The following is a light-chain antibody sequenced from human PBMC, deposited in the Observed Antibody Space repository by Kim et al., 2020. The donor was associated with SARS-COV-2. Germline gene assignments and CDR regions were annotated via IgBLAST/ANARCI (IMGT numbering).Light chain of an antibody. Sequence: GATWTLACCYSSRSVSPGYYPSWYQQTPGQAPRTLIYSTNTRSSGVPDRFSGSILGNKAALTITGAQADDESDYYCVLYMGSGISVFGGGTQLTVL. J-gene: IGLJ3*02. V-gene: IGLV8-61*01. CDR1: SRSVSPGYY. CDR3: VLYMGSGISV. CDR2: STN.